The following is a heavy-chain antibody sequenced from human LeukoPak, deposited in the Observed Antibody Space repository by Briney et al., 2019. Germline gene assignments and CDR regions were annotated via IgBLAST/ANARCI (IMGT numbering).Heavy chain of an antibody. J-gene: IGHJ4*02. Sequence: PGGSLRLSCAASGFTFSSYGMHWVRQAPGKGLEWVAFIRYDGSNKYYADSVKGRFTISRDNSKNTLYLQMNSLRAEDTAVYYCAKDGSFNYYDSSGYYSYFDYWGQGTLVTVSS. CDR2: IRYDGSNK. CDR1: GFTFSSYG. D-gene: IGHD3-22*01. V-gene: IGHV3-30*02. CDR3: AKDGSFNYYDSSGYYSYFDY.